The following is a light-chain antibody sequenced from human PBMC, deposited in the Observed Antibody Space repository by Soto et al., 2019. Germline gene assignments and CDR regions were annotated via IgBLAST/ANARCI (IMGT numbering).Light chain of an antibody. J-gene: IGKJ4*01. CDR1: QGVSRK. CDR3: QQYHTWPIT. CDR2: GAS. Sequence: DMVMTQSPATLSVAPGERVTFSCRAGQGVSRKLAWYQHKPGQAPRLLISGASTGATGIPARFSGSGSGTEFTLTISSLQSEDCAIYYCQQYHTWPITFGGGTKVDI. V-gene: IGKV3-15*01.